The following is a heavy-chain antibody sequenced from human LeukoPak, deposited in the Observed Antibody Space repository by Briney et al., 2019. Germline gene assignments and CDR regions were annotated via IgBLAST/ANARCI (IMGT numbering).Heavy chain of an antibody. J-gene: IGHJ4*02. V-gene: IGHV3-30-3*01. CDR2: ISYDGSNK. CDR3: AKDIVLMVYAPLGGY. CDR1: GFTFSSYA. Sequence: GRSLRLSCAASGFTFSSYAMHWVRQAPGKGLEWVAVISYDGSNKYYADSVKGRFTISRDNSKNTLYLQMNSLRAEDTAVYYCAKDIVLMVYAPLGGYWGQGTLVTVSS. D-gene: IGHD2-8*01.